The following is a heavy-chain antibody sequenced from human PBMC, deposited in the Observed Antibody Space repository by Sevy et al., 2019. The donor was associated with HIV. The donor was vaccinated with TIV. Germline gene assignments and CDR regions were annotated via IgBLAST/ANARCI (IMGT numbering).Heavy chain of an antibody. CDR2: IQYDGSNK. Sequence: VGSLRLSCAASGFSFSSYGMHWVRQAPGKGLEWMSYIQYDGSNKDYVDSVKGRFTISRDNSKNTLYLQMNSLRVEDTAVFYCVKEGGGEGGDHWGQGTLVTVSS. J-gene: IGHJ4*02. V-gene: IGHV3-30*02. CDR3: VKEGGGEGGDH. CDR1: GFSFSSYG. D-gene: IGHD2-21*01.